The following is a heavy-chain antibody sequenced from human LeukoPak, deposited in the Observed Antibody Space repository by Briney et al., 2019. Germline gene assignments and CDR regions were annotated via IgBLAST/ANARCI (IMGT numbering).Heavy chain of an antibody. CDR2: IYYSGST. J-gene: IGHJ6*02. CDR3: ARSRVPYYYSYGMDV. CDR1: GGSISSGDYY. Sequence: SETLSLTCTVSGGSISSGDYYWGWIRQPPGKGLEWIGYIYYSGSTYYNPSLKSRVTISVDTSKNQFSLKLSSVTAADTAVYYCARSRVPYYYSYGMDVWGQGTTVTVSS. V-gene: IGHV4-30-4*01.